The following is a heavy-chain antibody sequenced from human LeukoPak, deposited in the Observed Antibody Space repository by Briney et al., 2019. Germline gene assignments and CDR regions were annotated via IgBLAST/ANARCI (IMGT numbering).Heavy chain of an antibody. CDR3: TTDQQWLVPGY. Sequence: GGSLRLSCAASGFTFSSYAMSWVRQAPGKGLEWVGRIKSKTDGGTTDYAAPVKGRFTISRDDSKNTLYLQMNSLKTEDTAVYYCTTDQQWLVPGYWGQGTLVTVSS. J-gene: IGHJ4*02. V-gene: IGHV3-15*01. D-gene: IGHD6-19*01. CDR2: IKSKTDGGTT. CDR1: GFTFSSYA.